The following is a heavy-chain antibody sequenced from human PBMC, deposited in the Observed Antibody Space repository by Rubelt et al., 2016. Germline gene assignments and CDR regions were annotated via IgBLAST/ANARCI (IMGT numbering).Heavy chain of an antibody. CDR1: GGSFSAYY. V-gene: IGHV4-34*01. Sequence: QVQLQQWGAGLLKPSETLSLTCVVSGGSFSAYYWGWIRQPPGKGLEWIGSIYHSGSTYYNPSLKSRVTISLDTSKNQFSLTLSSVTAAGTAVYYCATRYNGYVPYYLDYWGQGALVIVSS. CDR3: ATRYNGYVPYYLDY. D-gene: IGHD5-12*01. J-gene: IGHJ4*02. CDR2: IYHSGST.